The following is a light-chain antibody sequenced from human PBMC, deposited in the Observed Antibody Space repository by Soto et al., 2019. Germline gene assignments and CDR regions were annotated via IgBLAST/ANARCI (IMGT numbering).Light chain of an antibody. Sequence: DIQMTQSPSSLSASVGDRVTITCRASQSISTFLNWYQQKPGKAPNLLIYTASTLHGGVPSRFSGSGSGTDFTITISSLQPEDFATYYYQQSFTAPWTFGQGTRVDIK. CDR2: TAS. V-gene: IGKV1-39*01. J-gene: IGKJ1*01. CDR3: QQSFTAPWT. CDR1: QSISTF.